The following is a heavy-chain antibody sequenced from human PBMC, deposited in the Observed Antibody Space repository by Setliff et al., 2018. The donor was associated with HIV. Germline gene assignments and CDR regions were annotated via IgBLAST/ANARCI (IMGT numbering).Heavy chain of an antibody. CDR3: VRQNILGDAGGTFDI. D-gene: IGHD3-10*01. V-gene: IGHV3-7*01. CDR1: GFTFSGYW. Sequence: QPGESLKISCAASGFTFSGYWMDWVRQAPGKGLEWVAHIKQDGTATNYVDSVKGRFTISRDNAKNSLYLQMNSLRAEDTAVYFCVRQNILGDAGGTFDIWGQGTMVTVSS. CDR2: IKQDGTAT. J-gene: IGHJ3*02.